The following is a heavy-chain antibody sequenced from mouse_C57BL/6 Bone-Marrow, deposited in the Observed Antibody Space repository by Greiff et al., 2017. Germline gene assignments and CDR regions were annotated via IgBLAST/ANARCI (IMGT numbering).Heavy chain of an antibody. CDR3: ARGGPH. V-gene: IGHV1-59*01. Sequence: QVQLQQPGAELVRPGTSVKLSCKASGYTFTSYWMHWVKQRPGQGLEWIGVIDPSDSYTNYNQKFKGKATLAVDTSSSTAYMQLSSLTSEDSAVYYCARGGPHWGQGTTLTVSS. CDR1: GYTFTSYW. J-gene: IGHJ2*01. CDR2: IDPSDSYT.